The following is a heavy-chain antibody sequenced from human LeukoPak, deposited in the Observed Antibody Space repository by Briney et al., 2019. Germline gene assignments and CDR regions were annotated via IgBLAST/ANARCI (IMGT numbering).Heavy chain of an antibody. J-gene: IGHJ4*02. V-gene: IGHV3-23*01. CDR3: AKDLRWAVAGTGDY. D-gene: IGHD6-19*01. Sequence: GGSLRLSCAASGFTFSSYAMSWVRQAPGKGLEWVSGLSGSGVSTYYADSVKGRFTISRDNSKNTLYLQMNSLRAEDTAVYYCAKDLRWAVAGTGDYWGQGTLDTVSS. CDR1: GFTFSSYA. CDR2: LSGSGVST.